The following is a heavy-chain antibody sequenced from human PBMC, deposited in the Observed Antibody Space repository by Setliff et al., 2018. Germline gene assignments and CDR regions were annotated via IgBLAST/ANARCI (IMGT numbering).Heavy chain of an antibody. V-gene: IGHV4-39*02. J-gene: IGHJ4*02. CDR1: GGSISSGNYY. Sequence: PSETLSLTCRVSGGSISSGNYYWGLIRQPPGKGLECVATIYYSGSTYSNPSLKSRLIISVDAPDNQFSVKLSSVTAADTAVYYCAREGFYCTNGVCYRPFDYWGQGTLVTVSS. D-gene: IGHD2-8*01. CDR3: AREGFYCTNGVCYRPFDY. CDR2: IYYSGST.